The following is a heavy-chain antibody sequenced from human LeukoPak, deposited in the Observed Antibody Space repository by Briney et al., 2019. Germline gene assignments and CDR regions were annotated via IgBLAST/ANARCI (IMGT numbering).Heavy chain of an antibody. Sequence: ASVKVSCKASGYTFTSYGISWVRQAPGQGLEWMGWISAYNGNTNYAQKLQGRVTMTTDTSTRTAYMELRSLRSDDTAVYYCAREGWATIFGVVITGSAFDIWGQGTMVTVSS. D-gene: IGHD3-3*01. V-gene: IGHV1-18*01. CDR2: ISAYNGNT. CDR3: AREGWATIFGVVITGSAFDI. CDR1: GYTFTSYG. J-gene: IGHJ3*02.